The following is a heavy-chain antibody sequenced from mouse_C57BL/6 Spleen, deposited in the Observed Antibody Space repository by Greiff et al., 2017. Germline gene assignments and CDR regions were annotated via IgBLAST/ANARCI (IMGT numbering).Heavy chain of an antibody. Sequence: QVQLKQSGAELVRPGASVTLSCKASGYTFTDYEMHWVKQTPVHGLEWIGAIDPETGGTAYNQKFKGKAILTADKSSSTAYMELRSLTSEDSAVYYCTRWGYYGSSYSTFAYWGQGTLVTVSA. CDR2: IDPETGGT. J-gene: IGHJ3*01. D-gene: IGHD1-1*01. CDR3: TRWGYYGSSYSTFAY. CDR1: GYTFTDYE. V-gene: IGHV1-15*01.